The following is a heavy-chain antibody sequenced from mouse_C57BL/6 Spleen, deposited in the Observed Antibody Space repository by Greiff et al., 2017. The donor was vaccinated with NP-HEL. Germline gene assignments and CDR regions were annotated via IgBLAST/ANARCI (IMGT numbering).Heavy chain of an antibody. D-gene: IGHD1-1*01. CDR3: AREGVLRPYAKDY. CDR1: GFTFSDYG. CDR2: ISSGSSTI. V-gene: IGHV5-17*01. J-gene: IGHJ4*01. Sequence: EVQLVESGGGLVKPGGSLKLSCAASGFTFSDYGMHWVRQAPEKGLEWVAYISSGSSTIYYADTVKGRFTISRDNAKNTLFLQMTSLRSEDTAMYYCAREGVLRPYAKDYWGQGTSVTVSS.